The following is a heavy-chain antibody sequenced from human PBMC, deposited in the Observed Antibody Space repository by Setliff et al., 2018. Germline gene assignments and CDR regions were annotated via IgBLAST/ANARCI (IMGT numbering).Heavy chain of an antibody. CDR1: GYTFTSYY. D-gene: IGHD6-13*01. J-gene: IGHJ3*02. CDR2: INPSGGST. Sequence: ASVKVSCKASGYTFTSYYMHWVRQAPGQGLEWMGIINPSGGSTSYAQKFQGRVTMTRDTSISTAYMELSSLRSEDTAVYYCARSAAYSRARSVGAFDIWGQGTMVTVSS. CDR3: ARSAAYSRARSVGAFDI. V-gene: IGHV1-46*01.